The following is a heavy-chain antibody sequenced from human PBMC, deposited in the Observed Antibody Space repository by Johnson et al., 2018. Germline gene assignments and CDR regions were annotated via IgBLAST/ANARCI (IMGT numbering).Heavy chain of an antibody. Sequence: VQLVESGGGLVQPGGSLKLSCAASGFTFGGSAIHWVRQASGKGLEWVGRIRNKANNYATAYAASVEDRFTVSRDDSGNTAYLQMNSLKTEDTAVYYCARGPNGYRDCFDIWGQGTMVTVSS. D-gene: IGHD5-24*01. V-gene: IGHV3-73*01. J-gene: IGHJ3*02. CDR2: IRNKANNYAT. CDR3: ARGPNGYRDCFDI. CDR1: GFTFGGSA.